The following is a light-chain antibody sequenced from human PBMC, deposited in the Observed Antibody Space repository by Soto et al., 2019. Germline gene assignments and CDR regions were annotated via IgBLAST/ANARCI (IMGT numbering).Light chain of an antibody. J-gene: IGLJ7*01. V-gene: IGLV2-11*01. CDR3: QSSDTSLGDSVV. CDR1: SSDVGSYDY. CDR2: NVN. Sequence: QSALIQPPSVSGSPGQSVTISCTGTSSDVGSYDYVSWYQQHPGTVPKPMIYNVNTQPSGVPDRFSGSKSGNTASMTISGLQAEDEADYFCQSSDTSLGDSVVFGGGTQLTVL.